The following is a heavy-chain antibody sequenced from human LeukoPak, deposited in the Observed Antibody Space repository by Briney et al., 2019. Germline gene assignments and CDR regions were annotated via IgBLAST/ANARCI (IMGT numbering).Heavy chain of an antibody. CDR3: AGQAWDIVVVGMDV. CDR1: GGSISSSSYY. Sequence: SETLSLTCTVSGGSISSSSYYWGWIRQPPGKGLEWIGSIYYSGSTYYNPSLKSRVTISVDTSKNQFSLKLSSVTAADTAVYYCAGQAWDIVVVGMDVWGQGTTVTVPS. J-gene: IGHJ6*02. V-gene: IGHV4-39*01. D-gene: IGHD2-15*01. CDR2: IYYSGST.